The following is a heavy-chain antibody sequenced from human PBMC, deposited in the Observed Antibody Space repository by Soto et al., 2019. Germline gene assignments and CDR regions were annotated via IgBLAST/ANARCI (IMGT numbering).Heavy chain of an antibody. CDR2: ISSTTNYI. V-gene: IGHV3-21*01. CDR3: ARESEDLTSNFDY. Sequence: VGSLRLSCAASGFTFSRYSMNWVRQAPGKGLEWVSSISSTTNYIYYADSMKGRFTVSRDNAKNSVYLDMNSLSAEDTAVYYCARESEDLTSNFDYWGQGTLVTVSS. CDR1: GFTFSRYS. J-gene: IGHJ4*02.